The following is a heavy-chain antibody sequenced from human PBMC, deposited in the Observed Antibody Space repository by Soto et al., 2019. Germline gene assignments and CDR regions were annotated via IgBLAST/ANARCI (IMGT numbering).Heavy chain of an antibody. CDR1: GGSISSSSYY. V-gene: IGHV4-39*01. CDR3: SHPTEYCYYGMDV. J-gene: IGHJ6*02. Sequence: SETLSLTCTVSGGSISSSSYYWGWIRQPPGKGLEWIGSIYYSGSTYYNPSLKSRVTISVDTSKNQFSLKLSSVTAADTAVYYCSHPTEYCYYGMDVWGQGTTVTVSS. CDR2: IYYSGST.